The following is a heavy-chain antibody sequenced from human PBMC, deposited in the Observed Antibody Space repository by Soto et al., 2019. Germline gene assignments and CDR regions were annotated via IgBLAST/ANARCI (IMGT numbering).Heavy chain of an antibody. CDR3: ARGALARWFGELLPTPAIDY. CDR1: GNTLTATI. V-gene: IGHV1-2*04. Sequence: QVQLVQSGAEVKKPGAQLRAPSKALGNTLTATIMHWGGQALDKGLGWWGGTNPNSGGTNYAQKFQGWVTMTRDTSISTAYMELSRLRSDDTAVYYCARGALARWFGELLPTPAIDYWGQGTLVTVSS. CDR2: TNPNSGGT. J-gene: IGHJ4*02. D-gene: IGHD3-10*01.